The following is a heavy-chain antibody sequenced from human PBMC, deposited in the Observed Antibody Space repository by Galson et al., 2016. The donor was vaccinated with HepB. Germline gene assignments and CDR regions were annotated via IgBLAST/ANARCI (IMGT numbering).Heavy chain of an antibody. CDR1: GFTFDVYA. CDR2: ISWNSGRI. J-gene: IGHJ4*02. V-gene: IGHV3-9*01. Sequence: SLRLSCAPSGFTFDVYAMHWVRQAPGKGLEWVSGISWNSGRIGYADSVKGRFTISRDNAKNSLFLQMNSLRPEDTALYYCAKDTSYSSSWFYFDYWGQGALVTVSS. D-gene: IGHD6-13*01. CDR3: AKDTSYSSSWFYFDY.